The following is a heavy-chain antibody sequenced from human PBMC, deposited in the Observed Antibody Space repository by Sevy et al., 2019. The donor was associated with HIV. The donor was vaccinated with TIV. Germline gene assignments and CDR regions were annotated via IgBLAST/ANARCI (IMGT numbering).Heavy chain of an antibody. V-gene: IGHV3-49*04. Sequence: GGSLRLSCTTSGFTFGDYAMNWVRQAPGKGLEWVAFLKSKADGGTVDHAASVKGRLTISREDSKGIAYLQMNDLTTEDTGVYYCTRWKGLQSIFDYWGQGALVTVSS. J-gene: IGHJ4*02. CDR1: GFTFGDYA. CDR2: LKSKADGGTV. D-gene: IGHD1-1*01. CDR3: TRWKGLQSIFDY.